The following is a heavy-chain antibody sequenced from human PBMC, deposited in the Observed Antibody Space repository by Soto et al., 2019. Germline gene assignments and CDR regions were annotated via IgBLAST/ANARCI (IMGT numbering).Heavy chain of an antibody. V-gene: IGHV4-34*01. CDR3: VRDPIGFGELFHYYYGMDV. Sequence: SETLSLTCAVYGGSFSGYYWSWIRQPPGKGLEWIGEINHSGSTNYNPSLKSRVTISVDTSKNQFSLKLSSVTAADTAVYYCVRDPIGFGELFHYYYGMDVWGQGTTVTVSS. D-gene: IGHD3-10*01. CDR2: INHSGST. J-gene: IGHJ6*02. CDR1: GGSFSGYY.